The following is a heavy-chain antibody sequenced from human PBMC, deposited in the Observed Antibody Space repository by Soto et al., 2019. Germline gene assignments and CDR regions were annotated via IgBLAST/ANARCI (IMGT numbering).Heavy chain of an antibody. Sequence: PGCPVRLSRGASRFTFSSYAMSCVRQAPGKGLEWVSAISGSGGSTYYADSVKGRFTISRDNSKNTLYLQMNSLRAEDTAVYYCAKKALLHPWGQGTLVTVSS. CDR1: RFTFSSYA. D-gene: IGHD3-10*01. CDR3: AKKALLHP. CDR2: ISGSGGST. V-gene: IGHV3-23*01. J-gene: IGHJ5*02.